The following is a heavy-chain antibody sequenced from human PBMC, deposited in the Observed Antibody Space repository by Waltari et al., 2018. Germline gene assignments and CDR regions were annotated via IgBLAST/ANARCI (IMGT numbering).Heavy chain of an antibody. Sequence: QVQLQQWGAGLLKPSETLSLTCAVYGGSFSGYYWSWIRQPPGKGLEWIGEINHRGSTNYNPSLKSRVTISVDTSKNQFSLKLSSVTAADTAVYYCARGADPLPLITMVRGVRKGDAFDIWGQGTMVTVSS. V-gene: IGHV4-34*01. D-gene: IGHD3-10*01. CDR3: ARGADPLPLITMVRGVRKGDAFDI. J-gene: IGHJ3*02. CDR1: GGSFSGYY. CDR2: INHRGST.